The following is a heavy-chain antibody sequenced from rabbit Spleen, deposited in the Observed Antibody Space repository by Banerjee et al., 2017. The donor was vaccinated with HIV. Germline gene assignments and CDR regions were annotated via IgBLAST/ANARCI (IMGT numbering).Heavy chain of an antibody. V-gene: IGHV1S47*01. D-gene: IGHD1-1*01. J-gene: IGHJ2*01. CDR3: ARNYVNTFDP. CDR2: IYTGDGST. Sequence: QEQLVESGGGLVQPEGSLTLTCTASGFDFSSNAMCWVRQAPGKGPEWIACIYTGDGSTYYASWAKGRFTISKASSTTVTLQMTSLTAADTATYFCARNYVNTFDPWGPGTLVTVS. CDR1: GFDFSSNA.